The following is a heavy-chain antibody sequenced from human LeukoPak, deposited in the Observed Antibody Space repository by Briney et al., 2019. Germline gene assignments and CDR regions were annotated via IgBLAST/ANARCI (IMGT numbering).Heavy chain of an antibody. CDR2: IGDTGGRT. CDR3: AKRGVVIRVILVGFHKEAYYFDS. CDR1: GITLSNYG. D-gene: IGHD3-22*01. V-gene: IGHV3-23*01. Sequence: GGSLRLSCAVSGITLSNYGMTWVRQAPGKGLEWVAGIGDTGGRTNYADSVKGRFTISRDNPKNTLYLQMNSLRAEDTAVYFCAKRGVVIRVILVGFHKEAYYFDSWGQGALVTVSS. J-gene: IGHJ4*02.